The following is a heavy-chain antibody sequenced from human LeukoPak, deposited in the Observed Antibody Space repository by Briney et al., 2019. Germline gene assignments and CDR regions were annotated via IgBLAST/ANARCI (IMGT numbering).Heavy chain of an antibody. D-gene: IGHD1-20*01. CDR2: ISYDGSNK. CDR1: GFIFSNDA. Sequence: GGSLRLSCAASGFIFSNDAMHWVRQAPGKGLEWVAVISYDGSNKYYADSVKGRFTISRDNSKNTLYLQMNSLRAEDTAVYYCAKVSQEKYNWNDGVNFDYWGQGTLVTVSS. V-gene: IGHV3-30*18. CDR3: AKVSQEKYNWNDGVNFDY. J-gene: IGHJ4*02.